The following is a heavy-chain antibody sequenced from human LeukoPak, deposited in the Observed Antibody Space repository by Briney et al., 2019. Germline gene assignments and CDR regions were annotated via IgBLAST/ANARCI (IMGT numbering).Heavy chain of an antibody. CDR2: INPSGGST. CDR1: GYSFTSYY. CDR3: ARDYGGNSGFDY. J-gene: IGHJ4*02. Sequence: ASVKLSCKASGYSFTSYYMHWLRQAPGLGLKWMGIINPSGGSTSYAQKFQGRVTMTRDTPTSTVYMELSSLRSEDTAVYYRARDYGGNSGFDYWGQGTLVTVSS. V-gene: IGHV1-46*01. D-gene: IGHD4-17*01.